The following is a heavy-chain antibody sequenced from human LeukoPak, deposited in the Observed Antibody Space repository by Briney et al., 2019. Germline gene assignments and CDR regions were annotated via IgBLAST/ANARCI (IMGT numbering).Heavy chain of an antibody. Sequence: GGSLRLPCAASGFTLSRYYMSWVRQAPGAGLEWVADIYSGGSTYYADSVQGRFTISRDNSKNTPYLQMNSLRAEDTAVYYCARVVGCGGISAFDYWGQGTLVTVSS. CDR2: IYSGGST. CDR3: ARVVGCGGISAFDY. V-gene: IGHV3-66*01. CDR1: GFTLSRYY. D-gene: IGHD4-23*01. J-gene: IGHJ4*02.